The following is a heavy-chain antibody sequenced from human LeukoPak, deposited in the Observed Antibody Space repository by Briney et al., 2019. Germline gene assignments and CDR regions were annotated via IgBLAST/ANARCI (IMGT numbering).Heavy chain of an antibody. D-gene: IGHD6-13*01. J-gene: IGHJ3*02. V-gene: IGHV1-46*01. CDR2: INPSGGST. Sequence: ASVKVPCKASGYTFTSYYMHWVRQAPGQGLEWMGIINPSGGSTSYAQKFQGRVTMTRDTSTSTVYMELSSLRSEDTAVYYCARAGWYSSSWYGDAFDIWGQGTMVTVSS. CDR1: GYTFTSYY. CDR3: ARAGWYSSSWYGDAFDI.